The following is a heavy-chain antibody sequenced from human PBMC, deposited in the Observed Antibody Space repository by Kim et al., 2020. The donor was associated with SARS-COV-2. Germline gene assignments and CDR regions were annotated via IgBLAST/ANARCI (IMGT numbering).Heavy chain of an antibody. D-gene: IGHD3-9*01. Sequence: GGSLRLSCAASGFTFDDYGMSWVRQAPGKGLEWVSGINWNGGSTGYADSVKGRFTISRDNAKNSLYLQMNSLRAEDTALYYCARSYNILTDDAFGIWGQGTMVTVSS. J-gene: IGHJ3*02. CDR1: GFTFDDYG. CDR2: INWNGGST. CDR3: ARSYNILTDDAFGI. V-gene: IGHV3-20*04.